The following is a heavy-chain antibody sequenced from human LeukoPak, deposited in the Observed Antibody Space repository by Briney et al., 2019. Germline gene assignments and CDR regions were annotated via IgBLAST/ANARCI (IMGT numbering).Heavy chain of an antibody. Sequence: GGSLRLSCVAPGFNFNTYWMHWVRQVPGKGLMSVSRIKTDGTYTNYAGSVKGRFTISRDNAKNTLYLQMNSLRVEDAAVYYCVRDRGWNIDLWGQGTLVTVSS. CDR3: VRDRGWNIDL. V-gene: IGHV3-74*01. D-gene: IGHD1/OR15-1a*01. CDR2: IKTDGTYT. J-gene: IGHJ5*02. CDR1: GFNFNTYW.